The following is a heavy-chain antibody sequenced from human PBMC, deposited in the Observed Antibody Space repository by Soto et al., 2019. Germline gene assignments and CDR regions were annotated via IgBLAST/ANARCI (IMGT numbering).Heavy chain of an antibody. V-gene: IGHV1-69*01. J-gene: IGHJ5*02. Sequence: QVQLVQPGAEVKKPGSSVKVSCKASGGTFSSYAISWVRQAPGQGLEWMGGTIPIFGTANYAQKFQGRVTITAAESTITAYMELSSLRSEDTAVYYCAKAPYSGSYLGGVGHWFDPWCQGHLVTVSS. D-gene: IGHD1-26*01. CDR1: GGTFSSYA. CDR3: AKAPYSGSYLGGVGHWFDP. CDR2: TIPIFGTA.